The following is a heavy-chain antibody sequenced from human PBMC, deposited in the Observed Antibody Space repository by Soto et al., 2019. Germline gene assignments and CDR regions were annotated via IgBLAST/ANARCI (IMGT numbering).Heavy chain of an antibody. V-gene: IGHV1-18*04. CDR1: GYTFTSYG. CDR2: ISAYNGNT. Sequence: GASVKVSCKASGYTFTSYGISWVRQAPGQGLEWMGWISAYNGNTNYAQKLQGRVTMTTDTSTSTAYMELRSLRSDDTAVYYCARDNSWGLGGLVPGERWGQGTLVTVSS. D-gene: IGHD3-16*01. J-gene: IGHJ4*02. CDR3: ARDNSWGLGGLVPGER.